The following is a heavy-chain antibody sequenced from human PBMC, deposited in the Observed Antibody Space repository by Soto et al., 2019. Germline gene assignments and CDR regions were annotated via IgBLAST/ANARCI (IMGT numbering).Heavy chain of an antibody. CDR3: ARLPSIVGATAYYYYGMDV. CDR2: IYPGDSDT. V-gene: IGHV5-51*01. CDR1: GKSCTSYG. Sequence: XESLKFSYRGSGKSCTSYGVGLVLQMPGKGLEWMGIIYPGDSDTRYSPSFQGQVTISADKSISTAYLQWSSLKASDTAMYYCARLPSIVGATAYYYYGMDVWGQGTTVTV. J-gene: IGHJ6*02. D-gene: IGHD1-26*01.